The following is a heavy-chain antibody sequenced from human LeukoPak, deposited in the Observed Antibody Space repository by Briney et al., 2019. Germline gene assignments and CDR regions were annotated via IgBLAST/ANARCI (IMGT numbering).Heavy chain of an antibody. CDR1: GFTFSSYS. CDR3: ARDKYDFWSGRNLDAFDI. CDR2: ISSSSSYI. D-gene: IGHD3-3*01. J-gene: IGHJ3*02. V-gene: IGHV3-21*01. Sequence: PGGSLRLSCAASGFTFSSYSMNWVRQAPGKGLEWVSSISSSSSYIYYADSVKGRFTISRDNAKNSLYLQMNSLRAEDTAVYYCARDKYDFWSGRNLDAFDIWGQGTMVTVSS.